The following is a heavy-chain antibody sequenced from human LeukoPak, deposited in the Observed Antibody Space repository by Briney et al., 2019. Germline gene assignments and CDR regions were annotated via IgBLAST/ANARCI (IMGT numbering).Heavy chain of an antibody. CDR3: ARSTGFYTTYYMDV. Sequence: TSETLSLTCTVSGDYMGNNYWNWLRQPAGKRLEWIGRIRSDGTTYANPSLKSAVTMSVDTSNNHISLRLSSATAADTAVYYCARSTGFYTTYYMDVWGKGTTVTVSS. CDR2: IRSDGTT. D-gene: IGHD3-22*01. CDR1: GDYMGNNY. J-gene: IGHJ6*03. V-gene: IGHV4-4*07.